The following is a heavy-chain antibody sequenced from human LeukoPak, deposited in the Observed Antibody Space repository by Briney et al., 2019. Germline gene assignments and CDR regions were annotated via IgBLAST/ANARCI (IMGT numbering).Heavy chain of an antibody. CDR1: GFTVSSNY. J-gene: IGHJ4*02. V-gene: IGHV3-53*01. CDR2: IYSGGST. CDR3: ARHIQGSGWHLDY. D-gene: IGHD6-19*01. Sequence: GGSLRLSCAASGFTVSSNYMSWVRQAPGKGLEWVSVIYSGGSTYYADSVKGRFTISRDNSKNTLYLQMNSLKASDTAMYYCARHIQGSGWHLDYWGQGTLVTVSS.